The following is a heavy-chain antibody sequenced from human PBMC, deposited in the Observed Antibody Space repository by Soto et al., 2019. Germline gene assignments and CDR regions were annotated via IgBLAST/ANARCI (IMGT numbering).Heavy chain of an antibody. Sequence: GGSLRLSCAASGFTFSSYGMHWVRQAPGKGLEWVAVIWYDGSNKYYADSVKGRFTISRDNSKNTLYLQMNSLRAEDTAVYYCARDSLFYITIFGVVGQVDYWGQGTLVTVSS. J-gene: IGHJ4*02. D-gene: IGHD3-3*01. V-gene: IGHV3-33*01. CDR2: IWYDGSNK. CDR3: ARDSLFYITIFGVVGQVDY. CDR1: GFTFSSYG.